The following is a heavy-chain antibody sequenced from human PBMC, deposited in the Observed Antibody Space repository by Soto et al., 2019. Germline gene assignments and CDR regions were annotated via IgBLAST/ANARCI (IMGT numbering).Heavy chain of an antibody. D-gene: IGHD2-15*01. CDR1: GVSTSNHY. J-gene: IGHJ4*02. CDR3: ARGGGTPYHDHEFDY. CDR2: IYYRGTT. V-gene: IGHV4-59*11. Sequence: QVQLQESGPGLVKPSETLSLTCSVSGVSTSNHYWTWIRKPPGQGPEWIGCIYYRGTTHYNASFNSRVTLSVDTSRNQFSLKLTSVTTADTAVYYCARGGGTPYHDHEFDYWGQGILVTVSS.